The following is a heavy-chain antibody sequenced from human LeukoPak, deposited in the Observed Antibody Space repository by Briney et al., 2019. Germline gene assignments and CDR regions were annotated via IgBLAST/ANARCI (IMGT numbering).Heavy chain of an antibody. CDR3: GRNAAYCIDC. CDR1: GGSIVSHY. CDR2: FYASGTT. Sequence: KSSETLSLTCTVSGGSIVSHYWNWIRQPAGRGLEWIGRFYASGTTNYNPSLQSRVTISLDTSNNQFSLKLTSVTAADTAVYYCGRNAAYCIDCWGQGILVTVSS. D-gene: IGHD3-9*01. V-gene: IGHV4-4*07. J-gene: IGHJ1*01.